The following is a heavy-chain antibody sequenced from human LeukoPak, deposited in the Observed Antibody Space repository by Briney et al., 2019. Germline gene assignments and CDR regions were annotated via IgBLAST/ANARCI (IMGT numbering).Heavy chain of an antibody. V-gene: IGHV1-18*01. J-gene: IGHJ4*02. D-gene: IGHD3-22*01. CDR2: ISAYNGNT. Sequence: ASVKVSFKASGYTFTIYGISWVRQAPGQGLEWMGWISAYNGNTNYAQKLQGRVTMTTDTSTSTDYMELRSLRSDDTAVYYCAGDGITMIVRFDYWGQGTLVTVSS. CDR3: AGDGITMIVRFDY. CDR1: GYTFTIYG.